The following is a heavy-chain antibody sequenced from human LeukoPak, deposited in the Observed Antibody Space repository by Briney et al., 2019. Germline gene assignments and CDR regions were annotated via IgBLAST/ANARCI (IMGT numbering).Heavy chain of an antibody. V-gene: IGHV1-18*01. CDR1: GYTFTSYG. D-gene: IGHD3-10*01. CDR3: ASVRIAFGEYHFDY. CDR2: ISAYNGNT. J-gene: IGHJ4*02. Sequence: ASVKVSCKASGYTFTSYGISWVRQAPGQGLEWMGWISAYNGNTNYAQKLQGRVTTTTDTSTSTAYMELRSLRSDDTAVYYCASVRIAFGEYHFDYWGQGTLVTVSS.